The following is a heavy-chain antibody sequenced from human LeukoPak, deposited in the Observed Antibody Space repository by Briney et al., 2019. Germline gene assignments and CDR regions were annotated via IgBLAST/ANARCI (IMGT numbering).Heavy chain of an antibody. CDR1: GGSISNYY. D-gene: IGHD2-2*01. J-gene: IGHJ4*02. CDR3: ARVRYCSTNRCYDREFDN. CDR2: MYYSGNT. V-gene: IGHV4-59*01. Sequence: AETLSLTCTVSGGSISNYYWSWIRQPPGKGLEWIGYMYYSGNTNYNPSLKSRVTISVDTSKNQFSLKLNSADTAVYYCARVRYCSTNRCYDREFDNWGQGTLVTVSP.